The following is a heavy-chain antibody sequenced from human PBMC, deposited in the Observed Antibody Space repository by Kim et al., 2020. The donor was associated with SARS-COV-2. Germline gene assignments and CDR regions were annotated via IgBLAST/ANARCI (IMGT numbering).Heavy chain of an antibody. CDR1: GGSIRSSSYS. J-gene: IGHJ4*02. V-gene: IGHV4-39*01. D-gene: IGHD3-3*01. Sequence: SQTLSLTCTVSGGSIRSSSYSWGWIRQPPGQGLEWIASLYYSGNTYYNPSLKSRVTTTVDTSKNQFSLKLSSVTAADTAVYYCATYNYDFWSGYHDYWGQGTLVTVSS. CDR3: ATYNYDFWSGYHDY. CDR2: LYYSGNT.